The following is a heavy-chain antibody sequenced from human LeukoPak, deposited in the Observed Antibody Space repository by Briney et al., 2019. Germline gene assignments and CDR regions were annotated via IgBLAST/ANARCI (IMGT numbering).Heavy chain of an antibody. Sequence: SETLSLTCSVSGGSISSYYWNWIRQSPGKGLEWIGYIHNAGSTNYNPSLKGRVTISADTSKNYFSLKLNSVTAADTAVYYCARSGMDHYEYTGYLLFCGQGTLVTVSS. V-gene: IGHV4-59*01. CDR3: ARSGMDHYEYTGYLLF. D-gene: IGHD3-9*01. J-gene: IGHJ1*01. CDR2: IHNAGST. CDR1: GGSISSYY.